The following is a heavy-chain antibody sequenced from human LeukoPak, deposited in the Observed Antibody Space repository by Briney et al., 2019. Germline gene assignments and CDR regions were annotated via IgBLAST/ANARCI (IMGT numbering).Heavy chain of an antibody. D-gene: IGHD5-12*01. V-gene: IGHV4-61*01. J-gene: IGHJ4*02. CDR3: ARARFSGYDLDY. CDR1: GGSVSSGSYY. CDR2: IYYSGST. Sequence: SETLSLTCTVSGGSVSSGSYYWSWLRQPPGKGLEWIGYIYYSGSTNYNPSLKSRVTISVDTSKNQFSLKLSSVTAADTAVYYCARARFSGYDLDYWGQGTLVTVSS.